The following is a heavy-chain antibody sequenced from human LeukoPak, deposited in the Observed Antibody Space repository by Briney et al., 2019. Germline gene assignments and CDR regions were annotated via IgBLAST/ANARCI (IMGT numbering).Heavy chain of an antibody. D-gene: IGHD2-21*02. V-gene: IGHV3-30*03. CDR3: ARDSIRGVVVTAGRWFDP. Sequence: GGSLRLSCAASGFTFSSYGMHWVRQAPGKGLEWVAVISYDGSNKYYADSVKGRFTISRDNAKNSLYLQMNSLRAEDTAVYYCARDSIRGVVVTAGRWFDPWGQGTLVTVSS. CDR1: GFTFSSYG. CDR2: ISYDGSNK. J-gene: IGHJ5*02.